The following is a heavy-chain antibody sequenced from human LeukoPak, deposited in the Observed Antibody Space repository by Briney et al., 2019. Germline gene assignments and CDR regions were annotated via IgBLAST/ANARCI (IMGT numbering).Heavy chain of an antibody. V-gene: IGHV3-48*02. J-gene: IGHJ3*02. Sequence: GGCLRLSCAASGFTFSSYSLNWVRQAPGKGLEWLSFINSSSTTTYFADSVKGRFTISRDNAKNSLYLQMNSLRDEDTAVYYCARDIGGDRFFEIWGQGTMVTVSS. CDR2: INSSSTTT. CDR1: GFTFSSYS. CDR3: ARDIGGDRFFEI. D-gene: IGHD2-21*02.